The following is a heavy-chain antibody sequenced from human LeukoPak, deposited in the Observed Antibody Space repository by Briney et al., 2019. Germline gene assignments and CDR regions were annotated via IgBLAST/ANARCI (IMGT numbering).Heavy chain of an antibody. CDR2: IKHDGSEK. CDR1: GFTFSTYW. D-gene: IGHD6-25*01. CDR3: ARITGISAAGDY. V-gene: IGHV3-7*04. J-gene: IGHJ4*02. Sequence: GGSLRLSCAASGFTFSTYWMSWVRQAPGKGLDWVANIKHDGSEKFYVDSVKGRFTISRDNAKNSLYLQLNSLRDEDTAVYYCARITGISAAGDYWGQGTLVTVSS.